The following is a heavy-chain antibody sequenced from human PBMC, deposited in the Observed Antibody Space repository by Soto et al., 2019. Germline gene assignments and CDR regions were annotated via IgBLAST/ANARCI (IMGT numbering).Heavy chain of an antibody. J-gene: IGHJ4*02. CDR2: ISAYNGNT. D-gene: IGHD6-19*01. CDR1: GYTFTSYG. V-gene: IGHV1-18*01. CDR3: ARDGGSSGWYDGGPADY. Sequence: QVQLMQSGAEVKKPGASVKVSCKASGYTFTSYGISWVRQAPGQGLEWMGWISAYNGNTNYAQKLQGRVTMTTDTSLSXXYMELRSLRSDDTAVYYCARDGGSSGWYDGGPADYWGQGTLVTVSS.